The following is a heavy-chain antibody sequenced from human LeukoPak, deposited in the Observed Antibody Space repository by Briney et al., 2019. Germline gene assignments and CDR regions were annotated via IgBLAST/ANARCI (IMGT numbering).Heavy chain of an antibody. D-gene: IGHD1-26*01. V-gene: IGHV4-61*02. CDR1: GGSISSGSYY. CDR3: ARGSLLVGAQYYFDY. Sequence: TLSLTCTVSGGSISSGSYYWSWIRQPAGKGLEWIGRIYTSGSTNYNPSLKSRVTISVDTSKNQFSLKLSSVTAADTAVYYCARGSLLVGAQYYFDYWGQGTLVTVSS. CDR2: IYTSGST. J-gene: IGHJ4*02.